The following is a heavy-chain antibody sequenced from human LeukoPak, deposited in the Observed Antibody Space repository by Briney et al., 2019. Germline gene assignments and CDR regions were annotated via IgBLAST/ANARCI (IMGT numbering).Heavy chain of an antibody. Sequence: PGGSLRLSCTASGLTFSNYATTWVRQAPGKGLEWVSAISGSGGSTYYADSVKGRFTISRDNSKNTLYLQMNSLRAEDTAVYYCAKGGSGWPFDYWGQGTLVTVSS. CDR1: GLTFSNYA. CDR2: ISGSGGST. V-gene: IGHV3-23*01. CDR3: AKGGSGWPFDY. J-gene: IGHJ4*02. D-gene: IGHD6-19*01.